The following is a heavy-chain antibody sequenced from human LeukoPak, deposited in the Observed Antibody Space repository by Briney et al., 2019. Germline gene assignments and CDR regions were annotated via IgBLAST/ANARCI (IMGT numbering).Heavy chain of an antibody. Sequence: ASVKVSCKASGYTFTSSGISWVRQAPGQGLEWMGWISTYNGNTNFDQKLQGRVTMTTDTSTSTAYTELRSLRSDDTAVYYCARVWFGDLYGMDVWGQGTTVTVSS. V-gene: IGHV1-18*01. CDR2: ISTYNGNT. CDR1: GYTFTSSG. J-gene: IGHJ6*02. D-gene: IGHD3-10*01. CDR3: ARVWFGDLYGMDV.